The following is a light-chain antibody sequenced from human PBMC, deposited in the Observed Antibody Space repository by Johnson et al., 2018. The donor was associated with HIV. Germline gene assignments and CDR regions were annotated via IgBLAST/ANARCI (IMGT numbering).Light chain of an antibody. V-gene: IGLV1-51*02. Sequence: QSLLTQPPSVSAAPGQKVTISCSGSSSNIGNNYVSWYQQLPGTAPKLLIYENNKRPSGIPDRFSGSKSGTSATLGITGLQTGDEADYYCGTWDSRLSTNYVFGTGTKVTVL. CDR1: SSNIGNNY. J-gene: IGLJ1*01. CDR3: GTWDSRLSTNYV. CDR2: ENN.